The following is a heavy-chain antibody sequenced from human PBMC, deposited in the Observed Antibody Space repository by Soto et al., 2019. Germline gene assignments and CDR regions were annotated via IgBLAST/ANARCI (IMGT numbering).Heavy chain of an antibody. CDR1: GFNFSIFY. CDR3: ARGGVV. Sequence: XVCLRVSSVGCGFNFSIFYMNWVRQAPGGGLEWISLISQGGITTTYADSVRSRFTVSRDNAQNSLFLQMDRLTVEDTGVYYCARGGVVWGQGALVTVSS. V-gene: IGHV3-48*03. D-gene: IGHD2-8*01. CDR2: ISQGGITT. J-gene: IGHJ4*02.